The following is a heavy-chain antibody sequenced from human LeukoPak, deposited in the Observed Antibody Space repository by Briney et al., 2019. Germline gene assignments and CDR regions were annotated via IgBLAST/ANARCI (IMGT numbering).Heavy chain of an antibody. Sequence: PSETLSLTCTVSGASISSSSYYWGWIRQPPGKGLEWIGSFYYNLSLKSRVNPSLKSRVTISVDTSKNHFSLKLNSVTAADTAVYYCARHMIYSSSSGWFDPWGQGTLVTVSS. V-gene: IGHV4-39*01. CDR2: FYYNLSL. CDR3: ARHMIYSSSSGWFDP. CDR1: GASISSSSYY. D-gene: IGHD6-6*01. J-gene: IGHJ5*02.